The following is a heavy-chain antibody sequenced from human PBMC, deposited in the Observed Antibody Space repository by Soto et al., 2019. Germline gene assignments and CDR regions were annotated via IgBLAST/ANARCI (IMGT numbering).Heavy chain of an antibody. CDR2: VFRNDDK. CDR1: GFSFGVSGVG. D-gene: IGHD2-21*01. V-gene: IGHV2-5*01. CDR3: ARAYTYDFDH. J-gene: IGHJ4*02. Sequence: QITLKESGPTLVKPTQTLTLTCTFSGFSFGVSGVGVGWIRQPPGRALEWLGLVFRNDDKRYSPSLESRLTLTKDTSNTQVVLTVTNLDPGDTGTYYCARAYTYDFDHWGQGTLVTVSS.